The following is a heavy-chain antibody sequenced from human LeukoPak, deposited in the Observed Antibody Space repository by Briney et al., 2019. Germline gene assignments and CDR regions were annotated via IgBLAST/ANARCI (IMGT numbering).Heavy chain of an antibody. D-gene: IGHD3-22*01. Sequence: ASLRLSCAASGFTFSSYAMNWVRQAPGKGLEWVSAISRSGVSTYYADSVKGRFTISRDNSRDTLYLQMSSLRAEDTAVYYCARGGYDSSGNPDYWGQGTLVAVSS. V-gene: IGHV3-23*01. CDR3: ARGGYDSSGNPDY. J-gene: IGHJ4*02. CDR2: ISRSGVST. CDR1: GFTFSSYA.